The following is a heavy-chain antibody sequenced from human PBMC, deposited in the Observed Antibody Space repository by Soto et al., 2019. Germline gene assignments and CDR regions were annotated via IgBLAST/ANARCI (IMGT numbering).Heavy chain of an antibody. J-gene: IGHJ4*02. CDR1: GGSISSYY. CDR3: ASDFWSGYTIGHYYFDY. D-gene: IGHD3-3*01. V-gene: IGHV4-39*01. Sequence: PSETLSLTCTVSGGSISSYYWAWIRQPPGKGLEWIGSMYYSGSTYFNPSLKSRVTISVDTSKNQFSLKLTSVTAADTAVYYCASDFWSGYTIGHYYFDYWGQGSLVTVSS. CDR2: MYYSGST.